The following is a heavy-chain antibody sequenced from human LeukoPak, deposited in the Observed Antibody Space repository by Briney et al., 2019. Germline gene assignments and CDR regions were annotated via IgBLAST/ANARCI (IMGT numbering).Heavy chain of an antibody. Sequence: PGGSLRLSCAASGFTFSNAWMSWVRQAPGKGLEWVGRIKSKTDGGTTDYAAPVKGRFTISRDDSKNTLYLQMNSLKTEDTAVYYCTTGGRRYGGIIDYWGQGTLVTVSS. J-gene: IGHJ4*02. CDR1: GFTFSNAW. CDR2: IKSKTDGGTT. D-gene: IGHD3-9*01. CDR3: TTGGRRYGGIIDY. V-gene: IGHV3-15*01.